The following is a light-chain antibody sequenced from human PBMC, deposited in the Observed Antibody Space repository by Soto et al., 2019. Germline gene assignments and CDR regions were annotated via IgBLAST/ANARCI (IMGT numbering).Light chain of an antibody. CDR1: QSISTY. J-gene: IGKJ4*01. CDR3: QQSYNVPRT. Sequence: DIQMTQSPSSLSASVGDRVTITCRASQSISTYLNWCQQKPGKAPKLLIYAASSSQSGVPSRFTGSGSGTDFTLTISSLQPEDFATYFCQQSYNVPRTFGGGTKVDI. V-gene: IGKV1-39*01. CDR2: AAS.